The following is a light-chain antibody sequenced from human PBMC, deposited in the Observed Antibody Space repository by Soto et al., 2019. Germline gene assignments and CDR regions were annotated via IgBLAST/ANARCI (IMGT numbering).Light chain of an antibody. V-gene: IGKV2-24*01. CDR2: KTS. CDR1: QSLAFRDGNIY. J-gene: IGKJ1*01. CDR3: AEAALLPHA. Sequence: DIVLTQTPLSLVVTLGQPASISCKSSQSLAFRDGNIYLNWLQQRPGQPPRLLIYKTSNRFSGVPDRFSGSGAGTAFTPKISKVEAEDVGVYYCAEAALLPHAFGQGTKVEIK.